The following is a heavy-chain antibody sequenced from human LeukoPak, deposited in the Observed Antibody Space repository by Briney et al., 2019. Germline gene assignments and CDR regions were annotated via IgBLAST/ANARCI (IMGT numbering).Heavy chain of an antibody. CDR2: ISFSSGTT. CDR1: GFTFNSYG. CDR3: AREYYSDSSGSDY. Sequence: GGSLRLSCAASGFTFNSYGMNWVRQAPGRGLEWVSYISFSSGTTSYADSVKGRFTISRDNAKNSLYLQMNSLRAEDTAVYYCAREYYSDSSGSDYWGQGTLVTVSS. V-gene: IGHV3-48*01. J-gene: IGHJ4*02. D-gene: IGHD3-22*01.